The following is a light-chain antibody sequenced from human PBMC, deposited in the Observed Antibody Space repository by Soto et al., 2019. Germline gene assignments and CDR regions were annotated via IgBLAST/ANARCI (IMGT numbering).Light chain of an antibody. CDR1: QGIGNT. Sequence: EIVITRSPATLSVSPGEGATLSCRASQGIGNTLAWYQQKPGQTPRLLIYGASTRATGIPARFSGSGSGTEFTLTISSLQSEDFAVYYCQQYNTWPLITFGPGTRLEIK. CDR2: GAS. CDR3: QQYNTWPLIT. V-gene: IGKV3-15*01. J-gene: IGKJ5*01.